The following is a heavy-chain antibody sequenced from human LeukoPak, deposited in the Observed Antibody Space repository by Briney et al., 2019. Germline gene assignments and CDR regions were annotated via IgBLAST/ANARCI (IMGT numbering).Heavy chain of an antibody. D-gene: IGHD2-2*02. J-gene: IGHJ4*02. V-gene: IGHV4-39*02. CDR2: MYHGGST. CDR1: GGSVSSSTYY. CDR3: ARDTQDIVVVPAAINRGGFDY. Sequence: SETLSLTCTVSGGSVSSSTYYWGWIRQPPGKGLEWIGSMYHGGSTYYNPSLKSRVTISVDTSKNQFSLKLSSLTAADSAVYYCARDTQDIVVVPAAINRGGFDYWGRGTLVTVSS.